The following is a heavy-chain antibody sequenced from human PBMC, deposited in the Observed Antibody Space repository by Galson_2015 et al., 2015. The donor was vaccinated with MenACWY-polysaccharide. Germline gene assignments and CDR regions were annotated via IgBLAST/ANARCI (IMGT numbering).Heavy chain of an antibody. V-gene: IGHV3-7*03. CDR2: MNGDGGYI. Sequence: SLRLSCAASGFTLSGWWMSWVRQAPGKGLEWVANMNGDGGYISYLDSVKGRFTISRDNAKNSLYLQMFSLRAEDTAVYFCVRDFGFYCGGNCYWGPGTLVTVSS. J-gene: IGHJ4*02. CDR3: VRDFGFYCGGNCY. CDR1: GFTLSGWW. D-gene: IGHD2-21*01.